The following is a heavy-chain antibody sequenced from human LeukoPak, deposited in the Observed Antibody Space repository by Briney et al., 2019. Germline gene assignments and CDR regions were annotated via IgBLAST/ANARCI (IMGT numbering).Heavy chain of an antibody. V-gene: IGHV4-34*01. CDR2: INHSGST. CDR3: ARVHGYYDILTGYYRYYFDY. J-gene: IGHJ4*02. Sequence: SETLSLTCAVYDGSFSGYYWTWIRQPPGKGLEWIGEINHSGSTNYNPSLKSRVTISVDTSKNQFSLKLTSVTAADTAVYYCARVHGYYDILTGYYRYYFDYWGQGTLVSVSS. D-gene: IGHD3-9*01. CDR1: DGSFSGYY.